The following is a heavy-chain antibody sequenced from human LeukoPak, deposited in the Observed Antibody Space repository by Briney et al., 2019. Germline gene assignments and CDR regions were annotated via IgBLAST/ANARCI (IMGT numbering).Heavy chain of an antibody. V-gene: IGHV4-59*08. J-gene: IGHJ4*02. Sequence: SETLSLTCTVSGGSISSYYWSWIRQPPGKGLEWIGDIYYSGSTNYNPSLKSRVTISVDTSKNQFSLKLSSVTAADTAVYYCARLGQDYYDSSGYLGYWGQGTLVTVSS. CDR1: GGSISSYY. CDR2: IYYSGST. D-gene: IGHD3-22*01. CDR3: ARLGQDYYDSSGYLGY.